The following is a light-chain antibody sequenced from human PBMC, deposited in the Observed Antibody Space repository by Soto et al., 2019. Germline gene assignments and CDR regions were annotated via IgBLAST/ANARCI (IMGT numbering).Light chain of an antibody. CDR2: GTS. J-gene: IGKJ1*01. CDR1: QNINTF. V-gene: IGKV1-39*01. CDR3: QESYSTSWT. Sequence: DIPMTQSPSSLSASVGDRVTITCRASQNINTFLNWYQQRPGKAPNLLIYGTSNLQSGVPSRFSGSASGTDFTLTISSLQPEDFATYYCQESYSTSWTFGHGTKVEI.